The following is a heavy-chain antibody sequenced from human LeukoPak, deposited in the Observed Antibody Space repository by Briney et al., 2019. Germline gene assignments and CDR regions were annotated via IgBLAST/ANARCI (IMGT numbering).Heavy chain of an antibody. V-gene: IGHV4-31*03. CDR3: ARGGAATGAHWFDP. J-gene: IGHJ5*02. CDR1: GGSISSGGYY. Sequence: SETLSLTCTVSGGSISSGGYYWSWIRQHPGKGLEWIGYIYYSGSTYYNPSLKSRVTISVDTSKNQFSLKLSSVTAADTAVYYCARGGAATGAHWFDPWGQGALVTVSS. CDR2: IYYSGST. D-gene: IGHD2-15*01.